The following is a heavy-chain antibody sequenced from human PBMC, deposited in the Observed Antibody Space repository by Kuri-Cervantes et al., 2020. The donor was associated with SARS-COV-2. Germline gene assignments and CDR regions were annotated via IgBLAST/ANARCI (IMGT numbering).Heavy chain of an antibody. V-gene: IGHV3-30*03. D-gene: IGHD3-22*01. CDR1: GFTFSSYG. CDR2: ISYDGSNK. CDR3: AREARDYYDTSGYLDY. J-gene: IGHJ4*02. Sequence: GGSLRLSCAASGFTFSSYGMHWVRQAPGKGLEWVAVISYDGSNKYYADSVKGRFTISRDNSKNTLYLQMNSLRAEDTAVYYCAREARDYYDTSGYLDYWGQGFLVTGSS.